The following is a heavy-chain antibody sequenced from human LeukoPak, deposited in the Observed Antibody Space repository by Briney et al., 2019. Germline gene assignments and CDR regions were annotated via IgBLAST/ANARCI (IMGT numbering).Heavy chain of an antibody. CDR3: ARAGVPATAIPADY. Sequence: ASVKVSCKASGYTFTSYYMHWVRQAPGQGLEGMGIINSRGGSTSYAQKFQGRVTMTRDTSTSTVYMALSSLRSEDTAVYYCARAGVPATAIPADYSGQRTLVTAPS. V-gene: IGHV1-46*01. D-gene: IGHD2-2*02. CDR2: INSRGGST. J-gene: IGHJ4*02. CDR1: GYTFTSYY.